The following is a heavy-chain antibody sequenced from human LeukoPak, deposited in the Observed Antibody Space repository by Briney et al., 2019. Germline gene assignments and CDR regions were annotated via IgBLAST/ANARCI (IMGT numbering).Heavy chain of an antibody. CDR1: GFSFSSYN. D-gene: IGHD5-24*01. Sequence: GGSLRLSCAASGFSFSSYNMNWVRQTPGKGLEWVSSITSSSTYTFYADSVKGRFTISRDNARNSLYLQMNSLRAEDTAVYYCARIRDGYNDAYDIWGQGTMVTVPS. CDR3: ARIRDGYNDAYDI. V-gene: IGHV3-21*01. J-gene: IGHJ3*02. CDR2: ITSSSTYT.